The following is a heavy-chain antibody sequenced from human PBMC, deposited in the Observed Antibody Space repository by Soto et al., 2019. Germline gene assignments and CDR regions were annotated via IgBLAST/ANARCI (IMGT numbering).Heavy chain of an antibody. Sequence: KPSETLSLTCTVSGGSVSSGSYYWSWIRQPPGKGLEWIGYIYYSGSTNYNPSLKSRVTISVDTSENQFSLKLSSVTAADTAVYYCARHLKKGPNWFDPWGQGTLVTVSS. CDR1: GGSVSSGSYY. CDR3: ARHLKKGPNWFDP. V-gene: IGHV4-61*01. J-gene: IGHJ5*02. CDR2: IYYSGST.